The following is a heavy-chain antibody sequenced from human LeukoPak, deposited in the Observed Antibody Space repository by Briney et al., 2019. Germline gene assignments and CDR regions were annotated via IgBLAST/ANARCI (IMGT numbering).Heavy chain of an antibody. V-gene: IGHV3-33*06. CDR2: IWYDGSNK. CDR3: AKDTESSIAANTDWFDP. D-gene: IGHD6-6*01. J-gene: IGHJ5*02. Sequence: GRSLRLSCAASGFTFSSYGMHWVRQAPGKGLEWVAVIWYDGSNKYYADSVKGRFTISRDNSKNTLYLQMNSLRAGDTAVYYCAKDTESSIAANTDWFDPWGQGTLVTVSS. CDR1: GFTFSSYG.